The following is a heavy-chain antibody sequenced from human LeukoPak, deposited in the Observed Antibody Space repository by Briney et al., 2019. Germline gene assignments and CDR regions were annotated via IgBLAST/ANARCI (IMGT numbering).Heavy chain of an antibody. J-gene: IGHJ3*02. Sequence: SETLSLTCAVYGGSFSGYYWSWIRQPPGKGLEWIGEINHSGSTNYNPSLKSRVTISVDTSKNQFSLKLSSVTAADTAVYYCASLWPYQLSAFDIWGQGTMVAVSS. D-gene: IGHD2-2*01. V-gene: IGHV4-34*01. CDR3: ASLWPYQLSAFDI. CDR2: INHSGST. CDR1: GGSFSGYY.